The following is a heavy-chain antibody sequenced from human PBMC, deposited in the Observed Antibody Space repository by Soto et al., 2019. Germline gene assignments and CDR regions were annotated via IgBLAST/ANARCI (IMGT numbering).Heavy chain of an antibody. D-gene: IGHD1-26*01. CDR3: AKVLGELLSHYYYGMDV. J-gene: IGHJ6*02. V-gene: IGHV3-23*01. CDR1: GFTFSSYA. Sequence: GGSLRLSCAASGFTFSSYAMSWVRQAPGKGLEWVSAISGSGGSTYYADSVRGRFTISRDNSMNTLYLQMNSLRAEDTAVYYCAKVLGELLSHYYYGMDVWGQGTTVTVSS. CDR2: ISGSGGST.